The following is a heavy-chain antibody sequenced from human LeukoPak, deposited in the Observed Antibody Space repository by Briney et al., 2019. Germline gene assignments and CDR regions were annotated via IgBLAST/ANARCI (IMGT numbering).Heavy chain of an antibody. CDR2: INHSGST. CDR3: ARRATGYVWGSYRSCAFDI. J-gene: IGHJ3*02. D-gene: IGHD3-16*02. V-gene: IGHV4-34*01. Sequence: SETLSLTCAVYGGSFSSYYWNWIRKSPGNGLEWIGEINHSGSTNHNPSLKSRVTISVDTSKNQFSLKLSSVTAADTAVYYCARRATGYVWGSYRSCAFDIWGQGTMVTVSS. CDR1: GGSFSSYY.